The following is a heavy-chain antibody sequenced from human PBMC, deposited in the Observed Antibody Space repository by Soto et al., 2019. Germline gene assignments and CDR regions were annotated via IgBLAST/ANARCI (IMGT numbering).Heavy chain of an antibody. V-gene: IGHV4-34*01. Sequence: PSETLSLTCAVYGGSFSGYYWSWIRQPPGKGLEWIGEINHSGSTNYNPSLKSRVTISVDTSKNQFSLKLSSVTAADTAVYYCARLSGILEWFGENWFDPWGQGTLVTVSS. CDR2: INHSGST. D-gene: IGHD3-3*01. J-gene: IGHJ5*02. CDR3: ARLSGILEWFGENWFDP. CDR1: GGSFSGYY.